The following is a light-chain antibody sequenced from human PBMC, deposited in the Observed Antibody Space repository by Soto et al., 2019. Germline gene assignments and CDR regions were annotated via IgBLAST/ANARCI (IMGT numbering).Light chain of an antibody. CDR3: QQYYSTPPT. Sequence: DIVMTQSPDSLAVSLGERATINCKSSQSVLYSSNNKNYLAWYQQKPGQPPKLLIYWASTRESGVPDRFSGGGSGTDFALTISSRLAEDVAVYYCQQYYSTPPTFGQGTKVE. J-gene: IGKJ1*01. CDR2: WAS. CDR1: QSVLYSSNNKNY. V-gene: IGKV4-1*01.